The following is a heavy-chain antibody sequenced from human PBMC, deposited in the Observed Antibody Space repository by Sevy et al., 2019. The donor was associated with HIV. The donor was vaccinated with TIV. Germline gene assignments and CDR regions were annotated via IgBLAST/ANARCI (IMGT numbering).Heavy chain of an antibody. Sequence: GGSLRLSCAASGFTFSSYSMNWVRQAPGKGLEWVSHISSSSSTIYYADSVKGRFTISRDNAKNSLYLQMNSLRAEDTAVYYCAREGVVPAAMGSWFDPWGQGTLVTVSS. D-gene: IGHD2-2*01. CDR1: GFTFSSYS. V-gene: IGHV3-48*01. CDR3: AREGVVPAAMGSWFDP. CDR2: ISSSSSTI. J-gene: IGHJ5*02.